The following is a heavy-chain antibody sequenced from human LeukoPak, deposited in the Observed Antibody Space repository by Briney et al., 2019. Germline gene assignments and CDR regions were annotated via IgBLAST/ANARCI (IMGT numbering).Heavy chain of an antibody. CDR1: GGSLSNYY. CDR2: IYYSGTT. CDR3: SRENGAFSPFGY. V-gene: IGHV4-59*12. Sequence: SETLSLACSVSGGSLSNYYWSWIRQPPGKGLEWIGYIYYSGTTNYNPSLKSRVTISVDTSKNQFSLNLTSVTAADTAVYCSRENGAFSPFGYWGQGTLVTVLS. D-gene: IGHD2-8*01. J-gene: IGHJ4*02.